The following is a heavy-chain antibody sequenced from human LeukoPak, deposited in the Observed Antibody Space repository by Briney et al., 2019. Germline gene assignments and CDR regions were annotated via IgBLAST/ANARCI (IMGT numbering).Heavy chain of an antibody. V-gene: IGHV4-30-2*01. D-gene: IGHD3-10*01. Sequence: PSETLSLTCALSGGSISSGGYSWSWIRQPPGKGLEWIGYIYHSGSTYYNPSLKSRVTISVDRSKNQFSLKLSSVTAADTAVYYCASFNGSGSYYGDYWGQGTLVTVSS. CDR3: ASFNGSGSYYGDY. J-gene: IGHJ4*02. CDR2: IYHSGST. CDR1: GGSISSGGYS.